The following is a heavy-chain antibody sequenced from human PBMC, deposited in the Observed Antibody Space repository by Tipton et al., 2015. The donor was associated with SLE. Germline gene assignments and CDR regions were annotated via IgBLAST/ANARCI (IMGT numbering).Heavy chain of an antibody. J-gene: IGHJ6*02. CDR3: AKDFTNYGMDV. V-gene: IGHV3-30*02. Sequence: SLRLSCAASGFSLSGYGMHWVRQAPGKGLEWLTFIRPDGRHESYGDSVKGRFTISRDTSKNTLFLQMKSLRVDDTGVYYCAKDFTNYGMDVWGQGTTVTVSS. CDR2: IRPDGRHE. D-gene: IGHD3-16*01. CDR1: GFSLSGYG.